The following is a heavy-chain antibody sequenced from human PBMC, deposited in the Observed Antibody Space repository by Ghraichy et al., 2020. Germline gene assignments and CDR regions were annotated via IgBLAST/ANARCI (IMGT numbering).Heavy chain of an antibody. CDR3: ARGAPVYSEAAGLFDY. V-gene: IGHV4-59*01. J-gene: IGHJ4*02. Sequence: SETLSLTCTVSGGSISSYYWSWIRQPPGKGLEWIGYIYYSGSTNYNPSLKSRVTISVDTSKNQFSLKLSSVTAADTAGYYCARGAPVYSEAAGLFDYWGQGTLVTVSS. CDR1: GGSISSYY. D-gene: IGHD6-13*01. CDR2: IYYSGST.